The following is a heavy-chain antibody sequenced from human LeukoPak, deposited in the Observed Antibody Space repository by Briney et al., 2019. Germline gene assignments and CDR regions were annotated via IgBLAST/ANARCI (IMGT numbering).Heavy chain of an antibody. CDR2: ISSSSSTI. CDR1: GFTFSSYE. D-gene: IGHD6-13*01. CDR3: ARDRRAAAGDY. J-gene: IGHJ4*02. V-gene: IGHV3-48*03. Sequence: PGGSLRLSCAASGFTFSSYEMNWVRQAPGKGLEWVSYISSSSSTIYYADSVKGRFTISRDNAKNSLYLQMNSLRAEDTAVYYCARDRRAAAGDYWGQGTLVTVSS.